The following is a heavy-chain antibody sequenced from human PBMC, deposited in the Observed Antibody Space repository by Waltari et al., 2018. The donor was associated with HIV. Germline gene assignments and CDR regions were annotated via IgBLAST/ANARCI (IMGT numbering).Heavy chain of an antibody. D-gene: IGHD3-22*01. Sequence: EVQLVESGGALVQPGGCLRLSCAASGLTFGSYALHGGRQTTGKGIEIVSTITSNGLYGEYAESVEGRFTISRNNSKNTLYLQMGSLRAEDVAVYYCARGVYDSTAYRNYFDPWGQGTLVTVSS. J-gene: IGHJ5*02. V-gene: IGHV3-64*07. CDR1: GLTFGSYA. CDR2: ITSNGLYG. CDR3: ARGVYDSTAYRNYFDP.